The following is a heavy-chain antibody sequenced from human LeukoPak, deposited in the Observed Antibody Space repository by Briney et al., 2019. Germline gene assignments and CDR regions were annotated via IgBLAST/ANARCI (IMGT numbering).Heavy chain of an antibody. J-gene: IGHJ6*03. CDR2: VSGSGGGT. D-gene: IGHD2-15*01. V-gene: IGHV3-23*01. CDR1: LFTFSSYTFSTYA. Sequence: PGGALRLSCVASLFTFSSYTFSTYAMSWVRQAPGKGLQWVSAVSGSGGGTYYADSVKGRFTISRDNSKNTLYLQMNGLRAEDTAVYYCAKGVEDSGIYYYYYMDVWGKGTTVTVSS. CDR3: AKGVEDSGIYYYYYMDV.